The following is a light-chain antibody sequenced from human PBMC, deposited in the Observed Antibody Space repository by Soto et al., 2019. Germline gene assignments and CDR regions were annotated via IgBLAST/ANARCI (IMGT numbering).Light chain of an antibody. CDR3: KQLNNDPRP. Sequence: DIQLTQSPSFVSASVGDRVTITGRASQDLGNFLAWYQQKPGKAPKLLIYSASTLQSGVPSRFSYSGAARGLGGAMGRLQPEDFGDYFCKQLNNDPRPVGGVTKA. J-gene: IGKJ4*01. CDR1: QDLGNF. V-gene: IGKV1-9*01. CDR2: SAS.